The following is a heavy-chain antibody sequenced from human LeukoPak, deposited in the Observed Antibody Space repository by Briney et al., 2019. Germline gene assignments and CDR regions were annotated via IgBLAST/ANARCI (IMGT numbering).Heavy chain of an antibody. D-gene: IGHD5-18*01. CDR1: GFTFSSFA. J-gene: IGHJ4*02. V-gene: IGHV3-23*01. Sequence: PGRSLRLSCAASGFTFSSFAMSWVRQAPVKGLGWVPAISCGGGITYYADSVKGRFTISRDSAKNTLYLQLNSMRAEDTAVYYCARERNSYGPEPFDYWGQGTLVTVSS. CDR3: ARERNSYGPEPFDY. CDR2: ISCGGGIT.